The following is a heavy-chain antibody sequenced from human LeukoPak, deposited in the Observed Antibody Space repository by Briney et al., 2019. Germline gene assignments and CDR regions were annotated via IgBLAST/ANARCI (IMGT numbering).Heavy chain of an antibody. CDR1: GFTFGDYA. CDR3: TRDRGHRGYRKFDY. D-gene: IGHD5-18*01. CDR2: IRSKAYGGTT. J-gene: IGHJ4*02. Sequence: GGSLRLSCTASGFTFGDYAMSWFRQAPGKGLEWVGFIRSKAYGGTTEYAASVKGRFTISRDDSKSIAYLQMNSLKTEDTAVYYCTRDRGHRGYRKFDYWGQGTLVTVS. V-gene: IGHV3-49*03.